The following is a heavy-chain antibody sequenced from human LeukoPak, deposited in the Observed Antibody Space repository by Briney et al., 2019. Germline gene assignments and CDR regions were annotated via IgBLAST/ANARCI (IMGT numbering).Heavy chain of an antibody. V-gene: IGHV4-38-2*02. D-gene: IGHD4-17*01. CDR2: IYHSGNT. J-gene: IGHJ4*02. CDR1: GYSISTSYY. Sequence: SETLSLTCTVSGYSISTSYYWGWIRQPPGKGLEWIGSIYHSGNTYYNPSLKSRVTISVDTSKNQFSLRLNSVTAADTAVYYCARAGYGDSDFDYWGQGTLVTVSS. CDR3: ARAGYGDSDFDY.